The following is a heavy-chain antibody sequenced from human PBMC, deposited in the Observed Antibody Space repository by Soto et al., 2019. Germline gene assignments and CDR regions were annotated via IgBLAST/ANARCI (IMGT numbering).Heavy chain of an antibody. CDR3: AREGRYFDWLFAQDYYYGMDV. CDR2: ISAYNGNT. Sequence: QVQLVQSGAEVKKPGASVKVSCKASGYTFTSYGISWVRQAPGQGLEWMGWISAYNGNTNYAQKLQGRVTMTTDTSTSTAYMELRSLRSDDTAVYYCAREGRYFDWLFAQDYYYGMDVWGQGTTVTVSS. V-gene: IGHV1-18*01. J-gene: IGHJ6*02. D-gene: IGHD3-9*01. CDR1: GYTFTSYG.